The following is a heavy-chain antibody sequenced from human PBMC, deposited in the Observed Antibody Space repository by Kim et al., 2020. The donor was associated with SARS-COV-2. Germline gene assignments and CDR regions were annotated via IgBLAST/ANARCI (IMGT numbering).Heavy chain of an antibody. CDR3: AKERVYDSSGYYPNWFDP. Sequence: GGSLRLSCAASGFTFSSYGMHWVRQAPGKGLEWVAVISYDGSNKYYADSVKGRFTISRDNSKNTLYLQMNSLRAEDTAVYYCAKERVYDSSGYYPNWFDPWGQGTLVTVSS. CDR2: ISYDGSNK. V-gene: IGHV3-30*18. CDR1: GFTFSSYG. D-gene: IGHD3-22*01. J-gene: IGHJ5*02.